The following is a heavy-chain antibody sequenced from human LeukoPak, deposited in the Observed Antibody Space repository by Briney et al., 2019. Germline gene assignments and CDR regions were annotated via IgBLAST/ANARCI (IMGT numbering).Heavy chain of an antibody. V-gene: IGHV4-59*01. CDR1: GGSISSYY. Sequence: SETLSLTRTVSGGSISSYYWSWLRQSPGKGLEWIGYIYYSGNTNYNPSLKSRVTISADTSKNQFSLKMTSVTAEDTAVYYCARSFDKSVAGKYYFDYWGQGTLVTVSS. CDR3: ARSFDKSVAGKYYFDY. J-gene: IGHJ4*02. CDR2: IYYSGNT. D-gene: IGHD6-19*01.